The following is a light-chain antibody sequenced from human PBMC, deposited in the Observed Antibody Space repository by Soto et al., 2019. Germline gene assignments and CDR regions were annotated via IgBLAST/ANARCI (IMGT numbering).Light chain of an antibody. J-gene: IGLJ1*01. CDR1: SSDVGYYNY. CDR3: SSYTSSSTYV. V-gene: IGLV2-14*03. CDR2: DVR. Sequence: QSVLTQPASVSGSPGQSITISCTGTSSDVGYYNYVSWYQQHPGKAPKLMIYDVRNRPSGVSNRFSGSKSGNTASLTISGLRAEDEADYYCSSYTSSSTYVFGPGTKVTVL.